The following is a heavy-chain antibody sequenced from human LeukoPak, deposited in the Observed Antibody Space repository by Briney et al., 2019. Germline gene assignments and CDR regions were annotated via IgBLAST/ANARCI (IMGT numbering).Heavy chain of an antibody. CDR2: INDESSDI. CDR3: ARSTTRSHFDY. D-gene: IGHD1-1*01. Sequence: GGSLRLSCAASGFTFSLYAMNWVRQAPGKGLEWVSYINDESSDIHYADSVKGRFTISRDNAKNSLYLQMNSLRAEDTAVYYCARSTTRSHFDYWGQGTLVTVSS. CDR1: GFTFSLYA. V-gene: IGHV3-21*05. J-gene: IGHJ4*02.